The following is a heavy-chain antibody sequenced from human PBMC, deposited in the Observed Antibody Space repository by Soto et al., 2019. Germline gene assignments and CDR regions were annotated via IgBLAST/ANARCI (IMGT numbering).Heavy chain of an antibody. V-gene: IGHV1-8*01. J-gene: IGHJ4*02. D-gene: IGHD3-10*01. CDR3: AKVSRRGSAIDFDY. CDR1: GYTFSSYD. Sequence: QVQLVQSGAEVKKPGASVKVSCKASGYTFSSYDINWVRQATGQGLEWMGWMNPTSGDTGYAQKFQGRVNMTRNTSITTAYMELYSLRSEDTAVYYCAKVSRRGSAIDFDYWGQGTLVTVSP. CDR2: MNPTSGDT.